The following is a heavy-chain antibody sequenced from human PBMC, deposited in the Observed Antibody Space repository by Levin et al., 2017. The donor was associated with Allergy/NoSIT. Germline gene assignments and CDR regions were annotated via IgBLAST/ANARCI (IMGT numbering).Heavy chain of an antibody. V-gene: IGHV4-30-2*01. Sequence: PSETLSLTCAVSGGSISSGGYSWSWIRQPPGKGLEWIVNIYLSGSTYYNPSLKSRVTISVDRSKNQFSLNLSSVTAADTAVYYCARVAGYSYGYYFEYWGQGTLVTVSS. D-gene: IGHD5-18*01. CDR1: GGSISSGGYS. CDR2: IYLSGST. CDR3: ARVAGYSYGYYFEY. J-gene: IGHJ4*02.